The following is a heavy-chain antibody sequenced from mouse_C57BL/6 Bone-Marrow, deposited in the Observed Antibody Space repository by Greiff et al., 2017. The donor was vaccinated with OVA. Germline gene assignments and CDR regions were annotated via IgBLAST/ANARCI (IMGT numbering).Heavy chain of an antibody. CDR2: SRNKANDYTT. V-gene: IGHV7-1*01. CDR3: ARDFYAMDY. CDR1: GFTFSDFY. Sequence: EVNVVESGGGLVQSGRSLRLSCATSGFTFSDFYMEWVRQAPGKGLEWIAASRNKANDYTTEYSASVKGRFIVSRDTSQSILYLQMNALRAEDTAIYYCARDFYAMDYWGQGTSVTVSS. J-gene: IGHJ4*01.